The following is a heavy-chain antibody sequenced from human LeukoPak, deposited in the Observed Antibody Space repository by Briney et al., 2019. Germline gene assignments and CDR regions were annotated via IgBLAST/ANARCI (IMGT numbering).Heavy chain of an antibody. CDR3: AGAPGRFLEDYYYYMDV. CDR2: IYHSGST. D-gene: IGHD3-3*01. J-gene: IGHJ6*03. Sequence: PSQTLSLTCTVSGGSISSGGYYWSWIRQPPGKGLEWIGYIYHSGSTYYNPSLKSRVTISVDRSKNQFSLKLSSVTAADTAVYYCAGAPGRFLEDYYYYMDVWGKGTTVTVSS. V-gene: IGHV4-30-2*01. CDR1: GGSISSGGYY.